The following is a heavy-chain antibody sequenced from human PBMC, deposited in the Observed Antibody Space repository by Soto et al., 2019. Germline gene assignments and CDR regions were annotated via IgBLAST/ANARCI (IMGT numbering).Heavy chain of an antibody. V-gene: IGHV3-23*01. CDR2: ISGSGGST. Sequence: PGGSLRLSCAASGFTFSSYAMSWVRQAPGKGLEWVSAISGSGGSTYYADSVKGRFTISRDNSKNTLYLQMNSLRAEDTAVYYCASDYYDSSGYYPGFDPWGQGTLVTVSS. CDR3: ASDYYDSSGYYPGFDP. CDR1: GFTFSSYA. D-gene: IGHD3-22*01. J-gene: IGHJ5*02.